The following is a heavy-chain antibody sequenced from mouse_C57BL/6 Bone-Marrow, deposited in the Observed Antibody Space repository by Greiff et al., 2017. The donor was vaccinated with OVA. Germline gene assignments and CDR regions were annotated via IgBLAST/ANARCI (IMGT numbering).Heavy chain of an antibody. J-gene: IGHJ2*01. CDR3: ARRTTVVATDFDY. CDR2: IYPGDGDT. Sequence: QVQLKESGPELVKPGASVKISCKASGYAFSSSWMNWVKQRPGKGLEWIGRIYPGDGDTNYNGKFKGKATLTADKSSSTAYMQLSSLTSEDSAVYFCARRTTVVATDFDYWGQGTTLTVSS. D-gene: IGHD1-1*01. V-gene: IGHV1-82*01. CDR1: GYAFSSSW.